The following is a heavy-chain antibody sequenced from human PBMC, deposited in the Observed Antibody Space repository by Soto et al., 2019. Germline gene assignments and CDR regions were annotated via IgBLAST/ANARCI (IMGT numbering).Heavy chain of an antibody. J-gene: IGHJ6*02. CDR3: AREGRPGGYQLLSYGMDV. CDR2: ITSSSSYI. D-gene: IGHD2-2*01. CDR1: GFTFSSYT. Sequence: EVQLVESGGGLVKPGGSLRLSCAASGFTFSSYTMTWVHQAPGKGLEWVSCITSSSSYIYYADSVRGRFTISRDNAKNSLYLQMNSLRAEDTAVYYCAREGRPGGYQLLSYGMDVWGQGTTVTVSS. V-gene: IGHV3-21*01.